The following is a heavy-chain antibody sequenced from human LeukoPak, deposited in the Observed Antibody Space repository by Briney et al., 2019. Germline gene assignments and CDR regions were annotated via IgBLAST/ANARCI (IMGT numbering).Heavy chain of an antibody. CDR3: ARDQARFSEWLNAFDI. J-gene: IGHJ3*02. D-gene: IGHD3-3*01. CDR2: IIPIFGTA. CDR1: GGTFSSYA. Sequence: GASVKVSCKASGGTFSSYAISWVRQAPGQGLEWMGGIIPIFGTANYAQKFQGRVTITADESTSTAYMELSSLRSEDTAVYYCARDQARFSEWLNAFDIWGQGTIVTVSS. V-gene: IGHV1-69*01.